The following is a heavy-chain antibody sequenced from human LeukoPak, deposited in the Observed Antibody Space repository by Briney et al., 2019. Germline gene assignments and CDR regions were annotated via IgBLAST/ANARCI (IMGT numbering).Heavy chain of an antibody. CDR2: TYNSGST. D-gene: IGHD3-16*02. V-gene: IGHV4-59*01. CDR1: GGSISIYY. Sequence: SETLSLTCTVSGGSISIYYWSWIRQPPGKGLEWIGYTYNSGSTNYNPSLKSRVTISVDTSKNQFSLKLSSVTAADTAVYYCARGISTSFPYDYVWGSYRYGLDYWGQGTLVTVSS. CDR3: ARGISTSFPYDYVWGSYRYGLDY. J-gene: IGHJ4*02.